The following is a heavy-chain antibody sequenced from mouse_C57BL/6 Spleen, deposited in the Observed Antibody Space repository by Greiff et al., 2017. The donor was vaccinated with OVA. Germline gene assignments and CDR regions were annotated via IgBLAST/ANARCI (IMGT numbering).Heavy chain of an antibody. CDR1: GFTFSSYA. CDR3: TWGTALYYYAMDY. D-gene: IGHD3-3*01. CDR2: ISSGGDYI. V-gene: IGHV5-9-1*02. Sequence: EVQRVESGEGLVKPGGSLKLSCAASGFTFSSYAMSWVRQTPEKRLEWVAYISSGGDYIYYADTVKGRFTISRDNARNTLYLQMSSLKSEDTAMYYCTWGTALYYYAMDYWGQGTSVTVSS. J-gene: IGHJ4*01.